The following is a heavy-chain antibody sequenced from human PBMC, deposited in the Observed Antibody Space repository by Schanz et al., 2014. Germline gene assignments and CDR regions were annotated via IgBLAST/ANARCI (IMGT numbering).Heavy chain of an antibody. J-gene: IGHJ4*02. D-gene: IGHD3-16*01. CDR1: GFTFTTHS. CDR2: ISGSGGST. CDR3: AKGLYYDNTGGGFDY. V-gene: IGHV3-23*01. Sequence: EVQLLESGGGLVQPGGSLRLSCAASGFTFTTHSMTWVRQAPGKGLEWVSGISGSGGSTYYADSVKGRFTISRDNSKTTRSLQMNSLRAEDTAVYYCAKGLYYDNTGGGFDYWGQGTLVTVSS.